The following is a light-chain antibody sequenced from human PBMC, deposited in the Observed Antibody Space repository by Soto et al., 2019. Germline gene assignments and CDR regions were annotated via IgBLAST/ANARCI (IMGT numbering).Light chain of an antibody. CDR2: DVN. CDR1: SSDVGAHNY. CDR3: SSYAGGNNWV. J-gene: IGLJ3*02. V-gene: IGLV2-8*01. Sequence: QSALTQPPSASGSPGQSLTISCTGTSSDVGAHNYVSWYQQNPGKAPKLMLYDVNKRPSGVPDCFSGSKSGNTASLTVSGLQAEDEADYYCSSYAGGNNWVFGGGTKVTVL.